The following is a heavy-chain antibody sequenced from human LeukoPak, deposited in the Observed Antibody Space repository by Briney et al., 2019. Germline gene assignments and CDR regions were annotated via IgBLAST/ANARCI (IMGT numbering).Heavy chain of an antibody. D-gene: IGHD3-9*01. Sequence: ASVKVSCKASGYTFTSYGISWVRQAPGQGLEWMGWLTAYNGNTNYAQKLQGRVTMTTDTSTSTAYMELRSLRSDDTAVYYCARDPSLRYFDWYPTFDIWGQGTMVTVSS. J-gene: IGHJ3*02. CDR3: ARDPSLRYFDWYPTFDI. CDR2: LTAYNGNT. V-gene: IGHV1-18*01. CDR1: GYTFTSYG.